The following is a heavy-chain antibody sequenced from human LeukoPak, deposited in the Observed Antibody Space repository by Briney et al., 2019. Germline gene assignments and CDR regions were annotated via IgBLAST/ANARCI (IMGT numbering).Heavy chain of an antibody. CDR1: GGSISSYY. CDR3: ARRDRRDYYMDV. V-gene: IGHV4-59*01. D-gene: IGHD5-24*01. CDR2: IYYSGST. Sequence: PSETLSLTCTVSGGSISSYYRSWIRQPPGKGLEWVGYIYYSGSTNYNPSLKSRVTISVDTSKNQFSLKLSSVTAADTAVYYCARRDRRDYYMDVWGKGTTVTVSS. J-gene: IGHJ6*03.